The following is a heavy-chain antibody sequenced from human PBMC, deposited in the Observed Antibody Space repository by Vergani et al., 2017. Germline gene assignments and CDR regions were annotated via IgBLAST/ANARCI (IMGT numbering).Heavy chain of an antibody. CDR2: ISDDGSNK. J-gene: IGHJ4*02. D-gene: IGHD2-2*02. CDR3: AKEGTYCSSTSCYTVIIDY. CDR1: GFTFSTYG. Sequence: QVQLVESGGGVVQPGRSLRLSCAASGFTFSTYGMHWVRQAPGKGLEWVAVISDDGSNKYYADSVKGRFTISRDNSKNTLYLQMNSLRAEDTAVYYCAKEGTYCSSTSCYTVIIDYWGQGTLVTVSS. V-gene: IGHV3-30*18.